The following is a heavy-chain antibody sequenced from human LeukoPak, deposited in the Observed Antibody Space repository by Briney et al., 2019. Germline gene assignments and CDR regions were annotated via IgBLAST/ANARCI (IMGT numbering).Heavy chain of an antibody. CDR2: IYYSGST. J-gene: IGHJ4*02. D-gene: IGHD6-6*01. CDR1: GGSISSYY. Sequence: SETLSLTCTVSGGSISSYYWSWIRQPPGKGLEWIGYIYYSGSTNYNPSLKSRVTISVDTSKNQFSLKLSSVTAADTAVYYCAREPLSKYSSSHFGYWGQGTLVTVSS. V-gene: IGHV4-59*13. CDR3: AREPLSKYSSSHFGY.